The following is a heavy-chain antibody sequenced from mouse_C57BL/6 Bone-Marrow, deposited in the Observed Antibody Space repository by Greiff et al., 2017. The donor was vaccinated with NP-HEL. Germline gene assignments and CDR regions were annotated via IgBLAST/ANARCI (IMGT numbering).Heavy chain of an antibody. CDR1: GFSFNTYA. CDR2: IRSKSNNYAT. Sequence: GGGLVQPKGSLKLSCAASGFSFNTYAMNWVRQAPGKGLEWVARIRSKSNNYATYYADSVKDRFTISRDDSESMLYLQMNNLKTEDTAMYYCVRHPGDSSGYNPYFDYWGQGTTLTVSS. D-gene: IGHD3-2*02. CDR3: VRHPGDSSGYNPYFDY. V-gene: IGHV10-1*01. J-gene: IGHJ2*01.